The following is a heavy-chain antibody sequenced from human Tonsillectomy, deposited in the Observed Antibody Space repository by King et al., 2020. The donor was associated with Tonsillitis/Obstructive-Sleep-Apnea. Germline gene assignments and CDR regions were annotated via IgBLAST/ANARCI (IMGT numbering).Heavy chain of an antibody. CDR3: ARERGSGWEAFDY. J-gene: IGHJ4*02. CDR2: ISYDGSNK. Sequence: VQLVESGGGVVQPGRSLRLSCAASGFTFRSYAMHWVRQAPGKGLEWVAVISYDGSNKYYADSVKGRFTISRDNSKNTLYLQMNSLRAEDTAVYYCARERGSGWEAFDYWGQGTLGTVSS. D-gene: IGHD6-19*01. V-gene: IGHV3-30*04. CDR1: GFTFRSYA.